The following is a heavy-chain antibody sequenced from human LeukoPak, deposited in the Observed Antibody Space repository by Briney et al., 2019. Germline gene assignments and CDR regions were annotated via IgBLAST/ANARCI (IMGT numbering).Heavy chain of an antibody. CDR1: GYTFTSYG. CDR2: ISGYNGHT. D-gene: IGHD2-15*01. Sequence: GASVRVSCKASGYTFTSYGISWVRQAPGQGVEWMGWISGYNGHTKYAQKFQGRVTITADESTSTTYMELSSLRSEDTAVYYCARGVRAVADAFDIWGQGTMVTVSS. V-gene: IGHV1-18*01. J-gene: IGHJ3*02. CDR3: ARGVRAVADAFDI.